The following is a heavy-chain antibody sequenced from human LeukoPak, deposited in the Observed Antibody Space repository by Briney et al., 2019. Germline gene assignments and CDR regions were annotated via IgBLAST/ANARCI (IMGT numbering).Heavy chain of an antibody. CDR1: GFTFSSYC. CDR3: ARTRSCGGGFYPWDFHF. J-gene: IGHJ4*02. V-gene: IGHV3-21*01. D-gene: IGHD2-21*02. Sequence: PGGSLRLSCAASGFTFSSYCMNWVRQAPGKGLEWVSSISESSTYIYYADSVKGRFTISRDSAKNSLYLQMNSLRAEDTAVYYCARTRSCGGGFYPWDFHFWGQGTPVTVSS. CDR2: ISESSTYI.